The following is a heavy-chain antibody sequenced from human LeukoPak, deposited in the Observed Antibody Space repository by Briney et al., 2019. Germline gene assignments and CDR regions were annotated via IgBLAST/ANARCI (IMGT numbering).Heavy chain of an antibody. CDR2: INPNSGGT. D-gene: IGHD2-2*01. Sequence: ASVKVSCKASGYTFTGYYMHWVRQAPGQGLEWMGRINPNSGGTNYAQKFQGRVTMTRDTSISTAYMELSRLRSDDTAVYYCARDSGRYCSSTSCYGSYYYYYYMDVWGKGTTVAVSS. CDR1: GYTFTGYY. CDR3: ARDSGRYCSSTSCYGSYYYYYYMDV. V-gene: IGHV1-2*06. J-gene: IGHJ6*03.